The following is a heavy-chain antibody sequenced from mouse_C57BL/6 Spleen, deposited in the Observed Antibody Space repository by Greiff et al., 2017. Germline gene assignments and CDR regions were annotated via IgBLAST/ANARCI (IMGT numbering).Heavy chain of an antibody. CDR1: GYTFTTYP. CDR2: FHPYNDDT. D-gene: IGHD2-1*01. V-gene: IGHV1-47*01. J-gene: IGHJ4*01. CDR3: ARGYGNYEDYAMDY. Sequence: QVHVKQSGAELVKPGASVKMSCKASGYTFTTYPIEWMKQNHGKSLEWIGNFHPYNDDTKYNEKFKGKATLTVEKSSSTVYLELSRLTSDDSAVYYCARGYGNYEDYAMDYWGQGTSVTVSS.